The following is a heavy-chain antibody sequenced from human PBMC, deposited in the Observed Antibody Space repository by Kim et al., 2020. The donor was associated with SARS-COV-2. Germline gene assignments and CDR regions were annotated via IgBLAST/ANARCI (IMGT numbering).Heavy chain of an antibody. V-gene: IGHV4-59*02. CDR3: ARILDSGCSDY. J-gene: IGHJ4*02. Sequence: SETLSLTCTVSSVSVNSYYWSWIRQPRGKGLEWIAYIHYGGTTNYNPSLKSRVTLSLDTSTNQFSMRLTSVTAADSAVYYCARILDSGCSDYWGQGTLVT. D-gene: IGHD3-22*01. CDR1: SVSVNSYY. CDR2: IHYGGTT.